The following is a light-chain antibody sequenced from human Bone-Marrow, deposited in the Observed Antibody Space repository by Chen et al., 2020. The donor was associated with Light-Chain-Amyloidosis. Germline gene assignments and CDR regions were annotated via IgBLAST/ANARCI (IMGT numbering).Light chain of an antibody. J-gene: IGLJ2*01. Sequence: SYELTQPPSVSVSPGQTSRITCSGDDLPTKYAYRYQQKPGQAPELGIHGGTERLSGNSERLTGTSSGSTATLTISGIHTDDGADYRCQSADSRGTYEMIFGGGTKLTVL. CDR2: GGT. V-gene: IGLV3-25*03. CDR3: QSADSRGTYEMI. CDR1: DLPTKY.